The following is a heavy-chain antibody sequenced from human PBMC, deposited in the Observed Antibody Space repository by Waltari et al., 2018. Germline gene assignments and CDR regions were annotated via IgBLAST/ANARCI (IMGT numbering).Heavy chain of an antibody. V-gene: IGHV3-74*01. D-gene: IGHD3-3*01. CDR2: INSDGSST. CDR3: ARRVPEWGLDY. CDR1: GFTFSSYW. J-gene: IGHJ4*02. Sequence: SCAASGFTFSSYWMHWVRQAPGKGLVWVSRINSDGSSTSYADSVKGRFTISRDNAKNTLYLQMNSLRAEDTAVYYCARRVPEWGLDYWGQGTLVTVSS.